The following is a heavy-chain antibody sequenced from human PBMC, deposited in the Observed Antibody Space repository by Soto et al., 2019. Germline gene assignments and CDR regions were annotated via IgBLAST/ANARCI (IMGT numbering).Heavy chain of an antibody. D-gene: IGHD2-21*02. J-gene: IGHJ6*02. V-gene: IGHV3-23*01. CDR2: IGESGTPT. CDR1: GFTFSSYA. CDR3: AMRKLIVVVTAAPYYGMDV. Sequence: PGGSLRLSCAASGFTFSSYAMKWVRQAPGKGLEWVSLIGESGTPTYYADSVKGRFTISRDNSKNTLYLQMNSLRAEDTAVYYCAMRKLIVVVTAAPYYGMDVWGQGTTVTVSS.